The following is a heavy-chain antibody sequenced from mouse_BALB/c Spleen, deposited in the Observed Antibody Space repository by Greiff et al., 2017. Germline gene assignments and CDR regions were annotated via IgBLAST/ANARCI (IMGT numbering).Heavy chain of an antibody. CDR3: AETARAFAY. J-gene: IGHJ3*01. D-gene: IGHD3-2*01. Sequence: QVQLQQSGAELMKPGASVKISCKATGYTFSSYWIEWVKQRPGHGLEWIGEILPGSGSTNYNEKFKGKATFTADTSSNTAYTQLSSLTSEDSAVYYFAETARAFAYWGQGTLVTVSA. V-gene: IGHV1-9*01. CDR1: GYTFSSYW. CDR2: ILPGSGST.